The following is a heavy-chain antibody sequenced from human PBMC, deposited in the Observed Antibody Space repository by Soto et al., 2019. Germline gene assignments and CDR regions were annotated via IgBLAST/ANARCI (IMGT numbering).Heavy chain of an antibody. Sequence: EMQLVESGGGLVQPGGSLRLSCAASGFTFNNYDIYWVRQATGKGLEWVPTIGRAGDTYYSDSVKGRFTISRDVAENSLYLQMNSLKAGDTAVYYCARNGGGLDCWGQGTLVTVSS. D-gene: IGHD2-15*01. CDR3: ARNGGGLDC. CDR1: GFTFNNYD. CDR2: IGRAGDT. J-gene: IGHJ4*02. V-gene: IGHV3-13*01.